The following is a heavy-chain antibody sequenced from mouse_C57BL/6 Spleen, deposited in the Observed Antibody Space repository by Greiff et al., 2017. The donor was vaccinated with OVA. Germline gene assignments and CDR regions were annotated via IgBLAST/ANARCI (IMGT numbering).Heavy chain of an antibody. V-gene: IGHV1-15*01. CDR2: IDPETGGT. J-gene: IGHJ3*01. CDR1: GYTFTDYE. Sequence: VQLQQSGAELVRPGASVTLSCKASGYTFTDYEMHWVKQTPVHGLEWIGAIDPETGGTAYNQKFKGKAILTADKSSSTAYMELRSLTSEDSAVYYCTREGPRGNYLAWFAYWGQGTLVTVSA. D-gene: IGHD2-1*01. CDR3: TREGPRGNYLAWFAY.